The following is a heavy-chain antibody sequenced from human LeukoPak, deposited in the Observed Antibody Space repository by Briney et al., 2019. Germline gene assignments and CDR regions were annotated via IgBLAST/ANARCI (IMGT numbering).Heavy chain of an antibody. CDR3: AKAHDYDFWSGYPSDY. J-gene: IGHJ4*02. D-gene: IGHD3-3*01. CDR2: IRYDGSNK. V-gene: IGHV3-30*02. Sequence: GESLRLSCAASGFTFSSYGMHRVRQAPGKGLEWVAFIRYDGSNKYYADSVKGRFTISRDNSKNTLYLQMNSLRAEDTAVYYCAKAHDYDFWSGYPSDYWGQGTLVTVSS. CDR1: GFTFSSYG.